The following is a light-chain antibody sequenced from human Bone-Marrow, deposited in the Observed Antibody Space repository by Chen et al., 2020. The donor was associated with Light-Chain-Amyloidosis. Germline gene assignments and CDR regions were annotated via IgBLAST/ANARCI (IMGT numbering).Light chain of an antibody. V-gene: IGLV3-25*03. J-gene: IGLJ2*01. CDR2: RDT. CDR3: QSADSSGTYEVI. CDR1: DLPTKY. Sequence: SYELTQPPSVSGSPGQTARITCSGDDLPTKYAYWYQQKPGQAPVLVVHRDTVRPSGITERFSGSSSGTTATLTIRGVQAEDEADYHCQSADSSGTYEVIFGGGTKLTVL.